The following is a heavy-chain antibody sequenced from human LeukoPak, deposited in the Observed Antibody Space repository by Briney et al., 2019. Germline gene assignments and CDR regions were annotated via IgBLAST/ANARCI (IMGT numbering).Heavy chain of an antibody. D-gene: IGHD3-22*01. V-gene: IGHV4-59*11. CDR2: IYYSGST. CDR3: ARAYYDSSGYIYYFDY. CDR1: GGSISSHY. J-gene: IGHJ4*02. Sequence: SDTLSLTCTVSGGSISSHYWSWMRHPPGGGLEWIGYIYYSGSTNYNPSLKSRVTISVDTSKNQFSLKLSSVTAADTAVYYCARAYYDSSGYIYYFDYWGQGTLVTVSP.